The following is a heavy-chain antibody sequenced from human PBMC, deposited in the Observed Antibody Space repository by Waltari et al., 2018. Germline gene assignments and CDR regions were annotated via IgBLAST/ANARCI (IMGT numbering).Heavy chain of an antibody. V-gene: IGHV1-69-2*01. CDR1: GYHLRHYY. D-gene: IGHD3-3*02. CDR3: ATALGDSISASRPFEI. J-gene: IGHJ3*02. CDR2: VDPEDGQT. Sequence: EVRLLQSGAEVKTPGTPLQISCRLPGYHLRHYYLPWIQQDPGKGLQWMGLVDPEDGQTIYAEALQGRISMTADSSTETVYMELTSLTSDDSAVYYCATALGDSISASRPFEIWGQGTVITVSS.